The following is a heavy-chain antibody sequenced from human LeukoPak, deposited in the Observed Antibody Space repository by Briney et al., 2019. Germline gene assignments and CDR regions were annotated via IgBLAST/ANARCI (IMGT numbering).Heavy chain of an antibody. CDR3: GRYFHQPNRYCSSTSCYQVYYYYGMDV. J-gene: IGHJ6*04. Sequence: ASVTVSCKASGGTFSSYAISWVRQAPGQGLEWMGRIIPILGIANYAQKFQGRVTITADKSTSTAYMELSSLRSEDTAVYYCGRYFHQPNRYCSSTSCYQVYYYYGMDVGGKGTTVTVSS. V-gene: IGHV1-69*04. D-gene: IGHD2-2*01. CDR2: IIPILGIA. CDR1: GGTFSSYA.